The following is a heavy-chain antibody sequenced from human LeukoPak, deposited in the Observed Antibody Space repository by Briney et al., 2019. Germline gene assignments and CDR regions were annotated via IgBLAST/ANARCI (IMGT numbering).Heavy chain of an antibody. V-gene: IGHV1-46*01. D-gene: IGHD6-13*01. Sequence: ASVKVSCKTSGYTFTHYYMHWVRQAPGQGLEWMGIINPSGGSTSYAQKFQGRVTLTRDTSTSTVYMELSSLRAEDTAVYYCARGENWQQLVHFWGQGTLVTVSS. CDR1: GYTFTHYY. CDR3: ARGENWQQLVHF. CDR2: INPSGGST. J-gene: IGHJ4*02.